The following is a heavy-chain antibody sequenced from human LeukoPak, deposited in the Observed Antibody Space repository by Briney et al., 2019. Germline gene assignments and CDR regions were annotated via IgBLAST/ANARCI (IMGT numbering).Heavy chain of an antibody. V-gene: IGHV1-8*01. CDR3: ARGGDIVVVPAAQFDY. CDR2: MNPNSGNT. CDR1: GYTFTSYD. J-gene: IGHJ4*02. D-gene: IGHD2-2*01. Sequence: ASVTVSFKASGYTFTSYDINWVRQATGQGLEWMGWMNPNSGNTGYAQKFQGRVTMTRNTSISTAYMELSSLRSEDTAVYYCARGGDIVVVPAAQFDYWGQGTLVTVSS.